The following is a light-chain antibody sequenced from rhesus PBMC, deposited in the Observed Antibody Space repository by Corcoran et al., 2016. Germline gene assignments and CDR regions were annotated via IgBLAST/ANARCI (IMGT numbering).Light chain of an antibody. CDR2: RAS. CDR3: QQGYSYPYS. Sequence: DIQMTQSPSSLSASVGDRVTITCQASQSLSNYLTWYKQKPGKIPKLLNYRASSLQSGIHSRFSGSGSGTYFTLTISSLQPEDFATYYCQQGYSYPYSFGQGTKVELK. J-gene: IGKJ2*01. CDR1: QSLSNY. V-gene: IGKV1-25*01.